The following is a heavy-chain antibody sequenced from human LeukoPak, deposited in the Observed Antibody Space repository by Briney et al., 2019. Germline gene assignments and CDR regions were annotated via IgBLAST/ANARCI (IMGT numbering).Heavy chain of an antibody. CDR3: ARDGLVRGVIVD. CDR2: IIPILGIA. CDR1: GGTFSSYT. J-gene: IGHJ4*02. Sequence: ASVKVSCKASGGTFSSYTISWVRQAPGQGLEWMGRIIPILGIANYAQKFQGRVTITADKSTSTAYMELSSLRSEDTAVYYCARDGLVRGVIVDWGRGTLVTVSS. D-gene: IGHD3-10*01. V-gene: IGHV1-69*04.